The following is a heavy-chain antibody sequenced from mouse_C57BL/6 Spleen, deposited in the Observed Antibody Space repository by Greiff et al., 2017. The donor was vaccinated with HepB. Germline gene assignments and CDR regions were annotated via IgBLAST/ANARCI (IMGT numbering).Heavy chain of an antibody. CDR2: IDPSDSYT. J-gene: IGHJ2*01. CDR1: GYTFTSYW. V-gene: IGHV1-69*01. CDR3: ARRGRDYGSSYADY. Sequence: QVQLQQPGAELVMPGASVKLSCKASGYTFTSYWMHWVKQRPGQGLEWIGEIDPSDSYTNYNQKFKGKSTLTVDKSSSTAYMQLSSLTPEDSAVYYCARRGRDYGSSYADYWGQGTTLTVSS. D-gene: IGHD1-1*01.